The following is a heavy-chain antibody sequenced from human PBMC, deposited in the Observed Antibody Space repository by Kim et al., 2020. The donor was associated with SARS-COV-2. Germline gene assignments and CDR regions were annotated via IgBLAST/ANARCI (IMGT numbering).Heavy chain of an antibody. Sequence: SETLSLTCAVYGGSFSGYYWSWIRQPPGKGLEWIGEINHSGSTNYNPSLKSRVTISVDTSKNQFSLKLSSVTAADTAVYYCARGEYGGYSYGRPGFDYWG. CDR2: INHSGST. J-gene: IGHJ4*01. CDR3: ARGEYGGYSYGRPGFDY. CDR1: GGSFSGYY. D-gene: IGHD5-18*01. V-gene: IGHV4-34*01.